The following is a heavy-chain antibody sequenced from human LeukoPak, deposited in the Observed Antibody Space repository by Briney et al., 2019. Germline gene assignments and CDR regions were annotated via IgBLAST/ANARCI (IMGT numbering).Heavy chain of an antibody. CDR2: IYYSGST. D-gene: IGHD3-10*01. V-gene: IGHV4-39*07. CDR1: GGSISSSSYY. Sequence: SETLSLTCTVSGGSISSSSYYWGWIRQPPGKGLEWIGSIYYSGSTYYNPSLKSRVTISLDTSKNQFSLKLSSVTAADTAVYYCARGGTWFGEFHSWGQGTLVTVSS. J-gene: IGHJ5*01. CDR3: ARGGTWFGEFHS.